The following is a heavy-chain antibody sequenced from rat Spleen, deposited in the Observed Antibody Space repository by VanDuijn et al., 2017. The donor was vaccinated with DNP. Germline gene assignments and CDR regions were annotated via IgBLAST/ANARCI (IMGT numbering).Heavy chain of an antibody. J-gene: IGHJ2*01. CDR2: ISHDGSST. CDR1: GFTFINYD. Sequence: EVQLVESGGGLVQPGRSMKLACRASGFTFINYDMAWVRQAPKKGLEWVATISHDGSSTYYRDSVKGRFTVSRDNAKTTLYLQMNSLRSEDTATYHCTLGAGDYWGQGVMVTVSS. D-gene: IGHD5-1*01. CDR3: TLGAGDY. V-gene: IGHV5-7*01.